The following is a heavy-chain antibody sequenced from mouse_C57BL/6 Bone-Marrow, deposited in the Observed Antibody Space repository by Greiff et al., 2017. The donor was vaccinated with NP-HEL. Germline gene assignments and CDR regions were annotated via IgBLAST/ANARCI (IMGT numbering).Heavy chain of an antibody. CDR1: GYAFSSYW. D-gene: IGHD1-1*01. V-gene: IGHV1-80*01. CDR2: IYPGDGDT. Sequence: QVQLQQSGAELVKPGASVKISCKASGYAFSSYWMNWVKQRPGKGLEWIGQIYPGDGDTNYNGKFKGKATLTADKSSSTACMQLSSLTSEDSAVYFCARYLLQRGFDYWGQGTTLTVSS. J-gene: IGHJ2*01. CDR3: ARYLLQRGFDY.